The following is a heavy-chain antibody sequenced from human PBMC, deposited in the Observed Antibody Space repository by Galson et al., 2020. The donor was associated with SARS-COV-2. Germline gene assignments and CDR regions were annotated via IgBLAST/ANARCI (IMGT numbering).Heavy chain of an antibody. CDR1: GFTFDDYA. CDR3: AKIFGAYYYDSSGSGDY. Sequence: GGSLRLSCAASGFTFDDYAMHWVRQAPGKGLEWVSGISWNSGSIGYADSVKGRFTISRDNAKNSLYLQMNSLRAEDTALYYCAKIFGAYYYDSSGSGDYWGQGTLVTVSS. V-gene: IGHV3-9*01. D-gene: IGHD3-22*01. J-gene: IGHJ4*02. CDR2: ISWNSGSI.